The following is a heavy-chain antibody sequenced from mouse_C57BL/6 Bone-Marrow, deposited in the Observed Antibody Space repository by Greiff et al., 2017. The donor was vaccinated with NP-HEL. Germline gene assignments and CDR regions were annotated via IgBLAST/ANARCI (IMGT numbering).Heavy chain of an antibody. D-gene: IGHD2-5*01. CDR2: INPSNGGT. V-gene: IGHV1-53*01. CDR1: GYTFTSYW. J-gene: IGHJ2*01. Sequence: QVQLQQPGAELVMPGASVKLSCKASGYTFTSYWMHWVKQRPGQGLEWIGNINPSNGGTNYNEKFKSKATLTVDKSSSTAYMQLSSLTSEDSAVYYCAIWDYSNYEDFDYWGQGTTLTVSS. CDR3: AIWDYSNYEDFDY.